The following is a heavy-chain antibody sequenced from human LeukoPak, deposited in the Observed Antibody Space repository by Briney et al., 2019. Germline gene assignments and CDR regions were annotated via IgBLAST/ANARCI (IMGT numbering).Heavy chain of an antibody. D-gene: IGHD1-26*01. J-gene: IGHJ6*03. V-gene: IGHV4-59*01. CDR2: IYYSGST. CDR1: GGSISSYY. Sequence: SETLSLTCTVSGGSISSYYWSWIRQPPGEGLEWIGYIYYSGSTNYNPSLKSRVTISVDTSKNQFSLKLSSVTAADTAVYYCARLRSGSYYYYYMDVWGKGTTVTISS. CDR3: ARLRSGSYYYYYMDV.